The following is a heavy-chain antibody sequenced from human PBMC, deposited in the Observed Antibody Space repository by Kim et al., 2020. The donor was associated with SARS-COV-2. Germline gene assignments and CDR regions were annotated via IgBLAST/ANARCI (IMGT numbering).Heavy chain of an antibody. V-gene: IGHV3-11*03. CDR2: ISSSSSYT. CDR3: ARTYLGEGYRNRWFDP. Sequence: GGSLRLSCAASGFTFSDYYMSWIRQAPGKGLEWVSYISSSSSYTNYADSVKDRFTISRDNAKNSLYLQMNSLRAEDTAVYYCARTYLGEGYRNRWFDPWGQGTLVTVSS. CDR1: GFTFSDYY. D-gene: IGHD3-16*01. J-gene: IGHJ5*02.